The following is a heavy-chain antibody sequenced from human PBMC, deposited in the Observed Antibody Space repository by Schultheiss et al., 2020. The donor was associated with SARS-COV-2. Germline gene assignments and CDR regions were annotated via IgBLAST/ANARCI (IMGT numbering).Heavy chain of an antibody. Sequence: GSLRLSCAASGFTFSGYAMHWVRQAPGKGLEWVALISFDGSNKYYADSVKGRFTISRDNSKNTLYLQMNSLRAEDTAVYYCARDYRAGGLLLAYWGQGTLVTVSS. CDR2: ISFDGSNK. D-gene: IGHD2-15*01. CDR1: GFTFSGYA. V-gene: IGHV3-30-3*01. J-gene: IGHJ4*02. CDR3: ARDYRAGGLLLAY.